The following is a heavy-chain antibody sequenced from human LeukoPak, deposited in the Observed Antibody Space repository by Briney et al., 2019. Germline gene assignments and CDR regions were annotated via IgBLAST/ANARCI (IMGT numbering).Heavy chain of an antibody. CDR3: AREGYCTGGTCFDN. CDR1: GYTFTGYY. Sequence: ASVKVSCKASGYTFTGYYFHWVRQAPGQGLEWMGWINPNSGGTDYAQKFQGRVTTTRDTSISTVYMELSRLRSDDTAVYYCAREGYCTGGTCFDNWGQGTLVTVSS. D-gene: IGHD2-8*02. V-gene: IGHV1-2*02. J-gene: IGHJ4*02. CDR2: INPNSGGT.